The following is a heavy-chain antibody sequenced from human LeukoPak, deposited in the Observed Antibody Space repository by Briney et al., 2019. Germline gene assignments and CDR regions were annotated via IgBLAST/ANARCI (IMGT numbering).Heavy chain of an antibody. J-gene: IGHJ6*02. D-gene: IGHD2-2*01. CDR3: ARDILVVPAATDPYYYYGMDV. Sequence: KASETLCLTSTVSGGSLSSGDYYWSWIRQPPGKGLEWVGYIYYSGSTYSNPSLKCRVTISVATSKHQFSLKLSSVTAADTAVYYCARDILVVPAATDPYYYYGMDVWGQGTTVTVSS. CDR2: IYYSGST. V-gene: IGHV4-30-4*01. CDR1: GGSLSSGDYY.